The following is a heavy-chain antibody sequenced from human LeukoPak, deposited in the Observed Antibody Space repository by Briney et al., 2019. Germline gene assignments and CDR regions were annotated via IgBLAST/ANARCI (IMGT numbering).Heavy chain of an antibody. CDR3: AKGGITMVRGAIIWSDY. D-gene: IGHD3-10*01. J-gene: IGHJ4*02. V-gene: IGHV3-23*01. Sequence: TGGSLRLSSAPPVYTFISDAMSGVRETPGRGRGWGSPISGSGGSTYYADSVKGRFTIARDNSKNTLYLQMNSLRAEDTAVYYCAKGGITMVRGAIIWSDYWGQGTLVTVSS. CDR1: VYTFISDA. CDR2: ISGSGGST.